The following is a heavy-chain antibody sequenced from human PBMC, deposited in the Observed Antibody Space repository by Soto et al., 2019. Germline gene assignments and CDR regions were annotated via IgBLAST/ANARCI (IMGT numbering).Heavy chain of an antibody. V-gene: IGHV3-43*01. CDR3: AIAVADKFDY. CDR1: GFTFDDYT. J-gene: IGHJ4*02. CDR2: ISWDGGST. Sequence: GGSLRLSCAASGFTFDDYTMHWVRQAPGKDLEWVSPISWDGGSTYYADSVKGRFTISRDNSKNTLYLQMNSLRAEDTAVYYCAIAVADKFDYWGQGTLVTVSS. D-gene: IGHD6-19*01.